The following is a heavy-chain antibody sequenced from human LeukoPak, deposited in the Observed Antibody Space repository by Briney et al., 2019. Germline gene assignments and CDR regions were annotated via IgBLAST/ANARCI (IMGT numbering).Heavy chain of an antibody. J-gene: IGHJ6*02. CDR1: GFTFSDYY. CDR3: ARVNYPSYYSFCGMDV. CDR2: ISSSDSII. D-gene: IGHD1-7*01. Sequence: PGGSLRLSCAASGFTFSDYYMSWIRQAPGKGLEWVSYISSSDSIIYYADSVKGRFTISRDNSKNTLYLQMNSLRAEDTAVYYCARVNYPSYYSFCGMDVWGQGTTVTVSS. V-gene: IGHV3-11*01.